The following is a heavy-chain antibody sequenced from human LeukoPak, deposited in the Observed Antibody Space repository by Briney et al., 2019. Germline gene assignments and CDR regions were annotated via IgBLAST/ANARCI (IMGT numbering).Heavy chain of an antibody. V-gene: IGHV3-23*01. D-gene: IGHD1-26*01. J-gene: IGHJ4*02. CDR3: AKDLSYYLTEFDY. CDR1: GFTFNSRA. Sequence: GGSLRLSCAASGFTFNSRAMSWVRQAPGKGLEWVSAISGSGGSTYYADSVKGRFTISRDNSRNTLYLQMNSLRAEDTAVYYCAKDLSYYLTEFDYWGQGTQVTVSS. CDR2: ISGSGGST.